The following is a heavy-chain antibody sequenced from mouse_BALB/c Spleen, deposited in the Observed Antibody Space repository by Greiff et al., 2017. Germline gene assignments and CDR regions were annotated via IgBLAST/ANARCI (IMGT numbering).Heavy chain of an antibody. V-gene: IGHV2-6-2*01. CDR2: IWSDGST. CDR3: ARHGGYRGAMDY. J-gene: IGHJ4*01. D-gene: IGHD2-2*01. CDR1: GFSLTSYG. Sequence: VQLQESGPDLVAPSQSLSITCTVSGFSLTSYGVHWVRQPPGKGLEWLVVIWSDGSTTYNSALKSRLSISKDNSKSQVFLKMNSLQTDDTAMYYCARHGGYRGAMDYWGQGTSVTVSS.